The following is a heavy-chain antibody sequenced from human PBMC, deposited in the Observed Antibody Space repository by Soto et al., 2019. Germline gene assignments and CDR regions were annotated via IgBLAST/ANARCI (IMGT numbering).Heavy chain of an antibody. CDR1: GGTFSSYA. V-gene: IGHV1-69*12. Sequence: QVQLVQSGAEVKKPGSSVKVSCKASGGTFSSYAISWVRQAPGQGLEWMGGIIPIFGTANYAQKFQGRVTITADESTSTAYMELSSPRSEDTAVYYCARDLKQQLAYGMDVWGQGTTVTVSS. D-gene: IGHD6-13*01. CDR3: ARDLKQQLAYGMDV. J-gene: IGHJ6*02. CDR2: IIPIFGTA.